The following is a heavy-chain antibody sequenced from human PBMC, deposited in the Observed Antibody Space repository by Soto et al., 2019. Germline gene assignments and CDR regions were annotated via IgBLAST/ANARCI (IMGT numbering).Heavy chain of an antibody. J-gene: IGHJ4*02. D-gene: IGHD2-15*01. Sequence: QVQLQQWGAGLLKPSETLSLSCAVYGGSFSGHYWSWIRQRPGEGLEWIGEINHSGTTNYNPSLKSRATISADTTNNQFSLKLSSVTAADTAVYYCARGGCNSGTCWYYFDYWGQGTLVTVSS. CDR2: INHSGTT. CDR1: GGSFSGHY. V-gene: IGHV4-34*01. CDR3: ARGGCNSGTCWYYFDY.